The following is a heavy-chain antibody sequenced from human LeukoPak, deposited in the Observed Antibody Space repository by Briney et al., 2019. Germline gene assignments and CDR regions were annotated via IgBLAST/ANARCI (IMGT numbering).Heavy chain of an antibody. CDR1: GGTFSSYA. CDR2: IIPIFGTA. V-gene: IGHV1-69*13. J-gene: IGHJ4*02. CDR3: ATDLIAAAGTGYGFFDY. D-gene: IGHD6-13*01. Sequence: ASVKVSCKASGGTFSSYAISWVRQAPGQWLEWMGGIIPIFGTANYAQKFQGRVTITADESTSTAYMELSSLRSEDTAVYYCATDLIAAAGTGYGFFDYWGQGTLVTVSS.